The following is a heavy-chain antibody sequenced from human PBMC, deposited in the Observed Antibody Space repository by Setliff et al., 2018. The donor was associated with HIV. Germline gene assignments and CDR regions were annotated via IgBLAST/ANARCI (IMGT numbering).Heavy chain of an antibody. CDR3: AGLSDFLVY. CDR2: INHSGTA. J-gene: IGHJ4*02. D-gene: IGHD2-21*01. CDR1: GGSLSSSY. V-gene: IGHV4-34*01. Sequence: PSETLSLTCAVYGGSLSSSYWTWIRQAPGKGLEWIGEINHSGTANYSPSLKSRVTMSLDRSKRQFSLKLTSLTAADTAVYYCAGLSDFLVYWGLGNLVTVS.